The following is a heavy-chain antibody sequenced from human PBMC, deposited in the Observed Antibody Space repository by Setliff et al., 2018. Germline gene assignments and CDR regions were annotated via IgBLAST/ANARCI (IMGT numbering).Heavy chain of an antibody. J-gene: IGHJ3*01. CDR3: ARDAPKVVDKFDL. Sequence: ASVKVSCKAFGYTVTKYGIDWVRQAPGQGLEWLGWISPYNGNTDYVYNVRDRITMTTDTSTGTAYMELRSLTSDDSAVYYCARDAPKVVDKFDLWGQGTKVTVSS. CDR2: ISPYNGNT. V-gene: IGHV1-18*01. D-gene: IGHD3-22*01. CDR1: GYTVTKYG.